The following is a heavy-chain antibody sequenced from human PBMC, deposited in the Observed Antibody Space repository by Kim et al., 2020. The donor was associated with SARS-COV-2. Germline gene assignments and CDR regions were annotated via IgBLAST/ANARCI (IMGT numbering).Heavy chain of an antibody. D-gene: IGHD6-6*01. Sequence: SETLSLTCTVSGASMSNFHWSWIRQPAGKGLEWIGRIYASGSTTYNPSLKSRVTMSVETSKNQFSLRVTSVTAADTAVYYCAREPVPKEKNIGAFDIWSPGTLVTGSS. J-gene: IGHJ3*02. V-gene: IGHV4-4*07. CDR2: IYASGST. CDR1: GASMSNFH. CDR3: AREPVPKEKNIGAFDI.